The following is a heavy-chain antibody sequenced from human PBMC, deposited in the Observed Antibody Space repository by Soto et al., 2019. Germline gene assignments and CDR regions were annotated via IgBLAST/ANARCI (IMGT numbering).Heavy chain of an antibody. CDR1: GGSVSSGSYY. V-gene: IGHV4-61*01. D-gene: IGHD3-22*01. J-gene: IGHJ3*02. Sequence: SETLSHTCTVSGGSVSSGSYYWSWIRQPPGRGLEWIGYIYYRGSTNYNPSLKSRVTISVDTSKNQFSLKQSSVTAADTCVYNCARDRIYYDIRGNWGHFGGDVVFDIWAKGQWATVPS. CDR2: IYYRGST. CDR3: ARDRIYYDIRGNWGHFGGDVVFDI.